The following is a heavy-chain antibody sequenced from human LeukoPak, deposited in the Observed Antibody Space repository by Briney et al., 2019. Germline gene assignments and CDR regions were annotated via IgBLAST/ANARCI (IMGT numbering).Heavy chain of an antibody. CDR1: GGTFSSYA. Sequence: SVKVSCKASGGTFSSYAISWVRQAPGQWLEWMGRIIPILGIANYAQKFQGRVTITADKSTSTAYMELSSLRSEDTAVYYCARDWNDVATSHLDYWGQGTLVTVSS. V-gene: IGHV1-69*04. CDR3: ARDWNDVATSHLDY. D-gene: IGHD1-1*01. CDR2: IIPILGIA. J-gene: IGHJ4*02.